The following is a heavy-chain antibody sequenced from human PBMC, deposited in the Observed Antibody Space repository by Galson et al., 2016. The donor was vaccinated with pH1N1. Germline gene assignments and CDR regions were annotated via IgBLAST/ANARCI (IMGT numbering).Heavy chain of an antibody. Sequence: TLSLTCTVSGGSITNGRYYWSWIRQPAGKGLEWIGYIYTTESTNYNPSLKSRVTISLDTSKSQFSLKLSSVTAADTAVYYCARQMAVAGSWLFDFWGQGTLVTVSS. CDR1: GGSITNGRYY. J-gene: IGHJ4*02. V-gene: IGHV4-61*09. CDR3: ARQMAVAGSWLFDF. D-gene: IGHD6-19*01. CDR2: IYTTEST.